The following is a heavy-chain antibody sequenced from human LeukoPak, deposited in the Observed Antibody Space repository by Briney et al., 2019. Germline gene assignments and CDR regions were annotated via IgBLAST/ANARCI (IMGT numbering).Heavy chain of an antibody. V-gene: IGHV4-39*01. CDR1: GASIGSSSYY. CDR3: ARLGIVGAMGYYYYGMDV. Sequence: RSSETLSLTCTVPGASIGSSSYYWGWIRQPPGKGLEWIGSIYYSGSTYYNPSLKSRVTISVDTSKNQFSLKLSSVTAADTAVYYCARLGIVGAMGYYYYGMDVWGQGTTVTVSS. D-gene: IGHD1-26*01. CDR2: IYYSGST. J-gene: IGHJ6*02.